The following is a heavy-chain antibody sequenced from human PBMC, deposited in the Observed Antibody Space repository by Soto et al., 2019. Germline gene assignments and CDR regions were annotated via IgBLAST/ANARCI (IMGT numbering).Heavy chain of an antibody. CDR1: GYTFTGYY. J-gene: IGHJ4*02. V-gene: IGHV1-2*04. Sequence: GASVKVSCKASGYTFTGYYMHWVRQAPGQGLEWMGWINPNSGGTNYAQKFQGWVTMTRDTSISTAYMELSRLRSDDTAVYYCARDAGNDTAMAMFDYWGQGTLVTVSS. D-gene: IGHD5-18*01. CDR2: INPNSGGT. CDR3: ARDAGNDTAMAMFDY.